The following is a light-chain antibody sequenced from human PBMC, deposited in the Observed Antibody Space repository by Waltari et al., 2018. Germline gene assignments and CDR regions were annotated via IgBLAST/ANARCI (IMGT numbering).Light chain of an antibody. Sequence: SYELTQPPSVSVSPGQTASITCSGGKLGDNYASWYQQKPGQSPLLVIYQNDKRPSGIPERFSGSKSGNTATLTISGTQAMDEADYYCQAWDTGTADVVFGGGTKLAIL. V-gene: IGLV3-1*01. CDR2: QND. J-gene: IGLJ2*01. CDR1: KLGDNY. CDR3: QAWDTGTADVV.